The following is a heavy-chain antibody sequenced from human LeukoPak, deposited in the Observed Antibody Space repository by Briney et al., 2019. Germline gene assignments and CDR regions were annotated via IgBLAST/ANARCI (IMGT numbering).Heavy chain of an antibody. V-gene: IGHV1-2*02. CDR2: INPNSGGT. Sequence: ASVKVSCKASGYTFTGYYMHWVRQAPGQGLEWMGWINPNSGGTNYAQKFQSRVTMTRDTSISTAYMELSRLRSDDTAVYYCARVLDYYDSSGYYDAFDIWGQGTMVTVSS. CDR1: GYTFTGYY. D-gene: IGHD3-22*01. CDR3: ARVLDYYDSSGYYDAFDI. J-gene: IGHJ3*02.